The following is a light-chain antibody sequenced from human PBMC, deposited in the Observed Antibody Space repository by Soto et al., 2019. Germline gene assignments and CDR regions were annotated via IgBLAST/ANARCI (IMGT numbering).Light chain of an antibody. CDR2: GAS. CDR1: QSVSSSY. Sequence: EIVLTQSPGTLSLSPGERATLSCRASQSVSSSYLAWYQQKPGQAPRLLIYGASSRATGIPDRFSGSGSGTAFTLTISRLEPEDFAVYYCHQYGSSHLTFGGGTKVEIK. J-gene: IGKJ4*01. CDR3: HQYGSSHLT. V-gene: IGKV3-20*01.